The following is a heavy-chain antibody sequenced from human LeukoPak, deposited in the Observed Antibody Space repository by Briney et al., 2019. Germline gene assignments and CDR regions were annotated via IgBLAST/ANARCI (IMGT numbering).Heavy chain of an antibody. J-gene: IGHJ3*02. Sequence: SETLSLTCTVSGGSISSYYWSWIRQPPGKGLEWIGYIYYSGSTNYNPSLKSLVTISVDTSKNQFSLKLSSVTAADTAVYYCARGSSSENNYYDSSGYYSDAFDIWGQGTMVTVSS. V-gene: IGHV4-59*01. CDR3: ARGSSSENNYYDSSGYYSDAFDI. CDR1: GGSISSYY. CDR2: IYYSGST. D-gene: IGHD3-22*01.